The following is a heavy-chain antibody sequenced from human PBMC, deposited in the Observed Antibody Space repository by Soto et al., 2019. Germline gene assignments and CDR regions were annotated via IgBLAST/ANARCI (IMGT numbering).Heavy chain of an antibody. CDR2: ISAYNGNT. Sequence: GASVKVSCKASGYTFTSYGISWVRQAPGQGLEWMGWISAYNGNTNYAQKLQGRVAMTTDTSTSTAYMELRSLRSDDTAVYYCARVEGGLDSSGYSPWGQGTLVTVSS. CDR3: ARVEGGLDSSGYSP. CDR1: GYTFTSYG. J-gene: IGHJ5*02. D-gene: IGHD3-22*01. V-gene: IGHV1-18*01.